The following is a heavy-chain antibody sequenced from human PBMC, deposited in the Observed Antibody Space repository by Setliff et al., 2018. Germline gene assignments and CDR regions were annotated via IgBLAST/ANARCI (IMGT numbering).Heavy chain of an antibody. CDR1: GFTFSNYR. CDR3: ARSPQYDTWYFDL. J-gene: IGHJ2*01. CDR2: IWHDGGNK. Sequence: GGSLRLSCAASGFTFSNYRMHWVRQAPGKGLEWVAVIWHDGGNKYHADSVKGRFTISRDNSKNTLYVQMNDLRAEDTAVYYCARSPQYDTWYFDLWGRGTLVTVSS. V-gene: IGHV3-33*08. D-gene: IGHD3-22*01.